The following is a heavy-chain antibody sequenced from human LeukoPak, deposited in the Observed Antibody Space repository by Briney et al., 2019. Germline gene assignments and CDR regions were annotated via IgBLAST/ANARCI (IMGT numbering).Heavy chain of an antibody. Sequence: PGGSLTLSCAAYGFTFNSYAMYWVRQAPGKGLEWVSGIFGSGGSPHYADPVKGRFTISRDNSKNTVYLQMSSLRAEDTAVYYCAKTTTGYSSGRYPGWPADYWGQGSLVTVSS. V-gene: IGHV3-23*01. CDR1: GFTFNSYA. CDR2: IFGSGGSP. J-gene: IGHJ4*02. D-gene: IGHD6-19*01. CDR3: AKTTTGYSSGRYPGWPADY.